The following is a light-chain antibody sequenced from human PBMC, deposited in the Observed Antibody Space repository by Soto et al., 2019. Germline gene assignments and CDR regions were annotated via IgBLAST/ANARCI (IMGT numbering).Light chain of an antibody. Sequence: DIQMTQSPSSLSASVGDRVTITCRASQGIRNFLAWYQQKPGKVPKLLISAASTLESGVPSRFSGSGSGTDFTPTITSLQPEDVATYYCQKYSSVITFGQGTRLEIK. CDR2: AAS. CDR1: QGIRNF. CDR3: QKYSSVIT. V-gene: IGKV1-27*01. J-gene: IGKJ5*01.